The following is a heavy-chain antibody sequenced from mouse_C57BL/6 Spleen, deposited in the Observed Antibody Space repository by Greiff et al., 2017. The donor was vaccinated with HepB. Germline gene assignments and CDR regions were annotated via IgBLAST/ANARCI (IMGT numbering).Heavy chain of an antibody. J-gene: IGHJ1*03. D-gene: IGHD1-1*01. CDR1: GYTFTGYW. V-gene: IGHV1-9*01. Sequence: VQLQQSGAELMKPGASVKLSCKATGYTFTGYWIEWVKQRPGHGLEWIGEILPGSGSTNYNEKFKGKATFTADTSSNTAYMQLSSLTTEDSAIYYCARVGNYYGSRCWYFDVWGTGTTVTVSS. CDR3: ARVGNYYGSRCWYFDV. CDR2: ILPGSGST.